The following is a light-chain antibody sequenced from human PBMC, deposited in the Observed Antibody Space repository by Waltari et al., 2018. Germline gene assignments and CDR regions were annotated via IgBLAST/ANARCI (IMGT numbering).Light chain of an antibody. Sequence: EIVLTQSPGTLSLSPGERATLSCRASQSVRSSYLAWYQQKPGQAPRLLIYGASSRATGIPDRISGSGSGTDFTLTLSSLEPEDFAVYYCQQHGTSPFTFGQGTKVEIK. CDR2: GAS. V-gene: IGKV3-20*01. CDR3: QQHGTSPFT. J-gene: IGKJ2*01. CDR1: QSVRSSY.